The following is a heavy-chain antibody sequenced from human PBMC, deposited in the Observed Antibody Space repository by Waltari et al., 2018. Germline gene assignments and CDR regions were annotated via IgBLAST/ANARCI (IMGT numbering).Heavy chain of an antibody. CDR3: ASGLYYFDL. CDR1: GFTFSSYG. CDR2: IWYDGSNK. V-gene: IGHV3-33*01. J-gene: IGHJ2*01. Sequence: QVQLVESGGGVVQPGRSLRLSCAASGFTFSSYGMHWVRQAPGKGLEWVAVIWYDGSNKYYADSVKGRFTISRDNSKNTLYLQMNSLRAEDTAVYYWASGLYYFDLWGRGTLVTVSS.